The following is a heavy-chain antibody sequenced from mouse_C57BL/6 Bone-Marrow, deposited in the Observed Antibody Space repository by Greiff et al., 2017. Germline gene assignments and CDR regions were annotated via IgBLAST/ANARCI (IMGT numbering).Heavy chain of an antibody. CDR2: ISSGSSTI. CDR3: ARGPWAY. V-gene: IGHV5-17*01. J-gene: IGHJ3*01. Sequence: EVKLVESGGGLVKPGGFLKLSCAASGFTFSDYGMHWVRQAPEKGLEWVAYISSGSSTIYYADTVKGRFTISRDNAKNTLFLQMTSLRSEDTAMYYCARGPWAYWGQGTLVTVSA. CDR1: GFTFSDYG.